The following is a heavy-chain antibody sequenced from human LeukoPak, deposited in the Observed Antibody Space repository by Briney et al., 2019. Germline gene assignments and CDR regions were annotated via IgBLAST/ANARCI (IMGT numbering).Heavy chain of an antibody. CDR3: ANEIRPNEY. D-gene: IGHD1-1*01. CDR1: GFTFSSHA. J-gene: IGHJ4*02. V-gene: IGHV3-23*05. CDR2: IDISRDST. Sequence: GGSLRLSCVVSGFTFSSHAMWWVRQAPGRGLEWVSSIDISRDSTSYADAVKGRFTISRDNAKNTLLLQMDSLRAEDSAIYYCANEIRPNEYWGQGSLVTVSS.